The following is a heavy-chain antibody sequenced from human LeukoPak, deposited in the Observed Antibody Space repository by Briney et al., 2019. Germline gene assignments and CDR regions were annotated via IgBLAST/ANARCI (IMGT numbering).Heavy chain of an antibody. D-gene: IGHD3-3*01. V-gene: IGHV4-59*01. CDR1: GGSISSYY. J-gene: IGHJ4*02. CDR2: IYDSGST. CDR3: ARGGTIFGVVGDY. Sequence: SETLSLTCTVSGGSISSYYCSWIRQPPGKGLEWIGYIYDSGSTNYNPSLKSRVTISVDTSKNQFSLKLSSVTAADTAVYYCARGGTIFGVVGDYWGQGTLVTVSS.